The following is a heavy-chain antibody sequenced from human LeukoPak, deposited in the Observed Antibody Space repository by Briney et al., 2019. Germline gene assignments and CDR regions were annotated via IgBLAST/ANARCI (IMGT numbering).Heavy chain of an antibody. J-gene: IGHJ6*04. V-gene: IGHV4-34*01. D-gene: IGHD2-2*01. CDR1: GGSFSGYY. CDR2: INHSGSN. CDR3: ARGWNVVVPAAGAYYYGMDV. Sequence: SETLSLTCAVYGGSFSGYYWSWIRQPPGKGLEWIGEINHSGSNNYNPSLKSRVTISVDTSKYQFSLKLSSVTAADTAVYYCARGWNVVVPAAGAYYYGMDVWGKGTTVTVSS.